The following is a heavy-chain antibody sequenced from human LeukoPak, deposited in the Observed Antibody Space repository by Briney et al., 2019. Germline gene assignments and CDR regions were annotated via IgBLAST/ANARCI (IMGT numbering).Heavy chain of an antibody. D-gene: IGHD4-17*01. CDR3: ARDLDDYGDSTCYGMDV. CDR2: INWNGGRT. CDR1: GFTFDDYG. J-gene: IGHJ6*02. V-gene: IGHV3-20*04. Sequence: PGGSLRLSCAASGFTFDDYGMSWVRQAPGKGLEWVSDINWNGGRTGYADSVKGRFTISRDNAKKSLYLQMNSLRAEDTAVYYCARDLDDYGDSTCYGMDVWGQGTTVTVSS.